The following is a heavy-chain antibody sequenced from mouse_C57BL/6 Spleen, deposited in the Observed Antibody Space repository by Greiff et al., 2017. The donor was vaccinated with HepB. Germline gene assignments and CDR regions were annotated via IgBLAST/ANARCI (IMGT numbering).Heavy chain of an antibody. CDR1: GYTFTDYN. Sequence: EVQVVESGPELVKPGASVKIPCKASGYTFTDYNMDWVKQSHGKSLEWIGDINPNNGGTIYNQKFKGKATLTVDKSSSTAYMELRSLTSEDTAVYYCARGGKNYGGSSPYWYFDVWGTGTTVTVSS. J-gene: IGHJ1*03. D-gene: IGHD1-1*01. CDR2: INPNNGGT. CDR3: ARGGKNYGGSSPYWYFDV. V-gene: IGHV1-18*01.